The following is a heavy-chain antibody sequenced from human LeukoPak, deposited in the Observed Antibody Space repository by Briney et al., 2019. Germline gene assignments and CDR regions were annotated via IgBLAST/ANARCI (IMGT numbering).Heavy chain of an antibody. CDR1: GGSISSYY. Sequence: SETLSLTCTVSGGSISSYYWSWIRQPPGKGLEWIGSMFHSGSTNYNPSLKSRVSISVDTSKNQFSLKLSSVTAADTAVYYCATLYGGSYDTGSFDYFNYWGQGTLVTVSS. V-gene: IGHV4-59*01. D-gene: IGHD1-26*01. CDR2: MFHSGST. CDR3: ATLYGGSYDTGSFDYFNY. J-gene: IGHJ4*02.